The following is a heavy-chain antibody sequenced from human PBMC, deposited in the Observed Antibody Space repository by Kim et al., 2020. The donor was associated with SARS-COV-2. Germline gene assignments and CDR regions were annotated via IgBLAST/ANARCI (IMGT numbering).Heavy chain of an antibody. D-gene: IGHD2-21*02. CDR2: ISGSGGST. Sequence: GGSLRLSYAASGFTFSSYAMSWVRQAPGKGLEWVSAISGSGGSTYYADSVKGRFTISRDNSKNTLYLQMNSLRAEDTAVYYCAPSDPVVTAIDYWGQGTLVTVSS. J-gene: IGHJ4*02. V-gene: IGHV3-23*01. CDR1: GFTFSSYA. CDR3: APSDPVVTAIDY.